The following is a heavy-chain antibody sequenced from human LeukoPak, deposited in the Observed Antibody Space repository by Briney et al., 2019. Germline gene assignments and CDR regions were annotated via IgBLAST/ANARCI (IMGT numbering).Heavy chain of an antibody. V-gene: IGHV4-34*12. D-gene: IGHD1-26*01. CDR1: GGSFSGYY. CDR3: ARSQTGGTFDY. CDR2: IFHSGNT. J-gene: IGHJ4*02. Sequence: PSETLSLTCAVYGGSFSGYYWSWIRQPPGKGLEWIGEIFHSGNTNYNPSLKSRITISIDTSKNHFSLKLSSLTAADTAVYYCARSQTGGTFDYWGQGALVTVSS.